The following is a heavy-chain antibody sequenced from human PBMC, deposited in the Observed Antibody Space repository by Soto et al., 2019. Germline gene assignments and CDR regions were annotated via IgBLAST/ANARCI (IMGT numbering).Heavy chain of an antibody. CDR3: AAAASTSVDPCDHFDI. D-gene: IGHD2-2*01. CDR2: ISGSGGST. J-gene: IGHJ3*02. V-gene: IGHV3-23*01. Sequence: VQLLESGGGLVQPGGSLRLSCAASGFTFSSYAMSWVRQAPGKGREWVSAISGSGGSTYYADSVKGRFTISRDNSTNTMSLQMNSRRAEDTAVEYCAAAASTSVDPCDHFDIGGQGTMVPVSS. CDR1: GFTFSSYA.